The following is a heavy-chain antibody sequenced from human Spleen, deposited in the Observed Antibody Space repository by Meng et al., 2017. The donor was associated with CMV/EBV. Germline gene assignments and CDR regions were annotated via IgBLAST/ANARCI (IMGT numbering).Heavy chain of an antibody. CDR3: ARIINDYGDY. CDR2: IYYSGST. CDR1: GGSISSSSYY. V-gene: IGHV4-39*06. D-gene: IGHD3-10*01. Sequence: RLPLQESGPGLVKPSGTLSLTCTVSGGSISSSSYYWGWIRQPPGKGLEWIGSIYYSGSTYYNPSLKSRVAISVDTSKNQFSLKLSSVTAADTAVYYCARIINDYGDYWGQGTLVTVSS. J-gene: IGHJ4*02.